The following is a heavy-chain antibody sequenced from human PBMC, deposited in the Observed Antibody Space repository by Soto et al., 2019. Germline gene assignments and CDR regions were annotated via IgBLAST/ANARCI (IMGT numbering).Heavy chain of an antibody. Sequence: ASVKVSCKASGYTFTGYYMHWVRQAPGQGLEWVGWMNPKSGNTGYAQKFQGRVTMTRNTSISTAYMELSSLRSEDTAVYYCARGSGRITIFGVGIRYYFDYWGQGTLVTVSS. V-gene: IGHV1-8*02. CDR2: MNPKSGNT. D-gene: IGHD3-3*01. CDR3: ARGSGRITIFGVGIRYYFDY. CDR1: GYTFTGYY. J-gene: IGHJ4*02.